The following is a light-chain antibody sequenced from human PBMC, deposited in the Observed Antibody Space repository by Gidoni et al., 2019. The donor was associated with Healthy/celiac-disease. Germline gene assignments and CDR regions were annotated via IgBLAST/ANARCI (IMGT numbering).Light chain of an antibody. Sequence: IVLTQSPGTLSWSTGERATLSCRASQSVSSSYLAWYQQKPGQAPRLLSYGASSRAPGIPDRFSGSGSGTDFTLTISSLEPEDFAVYYCQQYGSSPRTFGQGTKVEIK. CDR2: GAS. CDR3: QQYGSSPRT. J-gene: IGKJ1*01. CDR1: QSVSSSY. V-gene: IGKV3-20*01.